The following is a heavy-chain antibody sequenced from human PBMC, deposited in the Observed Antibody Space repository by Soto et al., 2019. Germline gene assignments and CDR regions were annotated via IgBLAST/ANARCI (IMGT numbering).Heavy chain of an antibody. CDR2: IYYSGST. CDR3: ATMTTVTGRHDY. CDR1: GGSISSYY. D-gene: IGHD4-17*01. J-gene: IGHJ4*02. Sequence: LSLTCTVSGGSISSYYWSWIRQPPGKGLEWIGYIYYSGSTNYNPSLKSRVTISVDTSKNQFSLKLSSVTAADTAVYYCATMTTVTGRHDYWGQGTLVTVSS. V-gene: IGHV4-59*08.